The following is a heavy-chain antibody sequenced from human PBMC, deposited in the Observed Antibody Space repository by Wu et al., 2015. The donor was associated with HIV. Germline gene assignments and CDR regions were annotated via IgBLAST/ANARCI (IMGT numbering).Heavy chain of an antibody. J-gene: IGHJ6*03. CDR3: ARGGVYGVNVGDYSYYYYIDV. CDR1: GYSFASYD. CDR2: VNPNSGAT. V-gene: IGHV1-8*03. D-gene: IGHD4-23*01. Sequence: QVQLVQSGAEVKKYGASVKVSCKASGYSFASYDINWVRQAPGQGLEWMGWVNPNSGATGSAQKFQGRVTITRDTSMRTAYMELSSLRSDDTAVYYCARGGVYGVNVGDYSYYYYIDVWGKGTTVTVSS.